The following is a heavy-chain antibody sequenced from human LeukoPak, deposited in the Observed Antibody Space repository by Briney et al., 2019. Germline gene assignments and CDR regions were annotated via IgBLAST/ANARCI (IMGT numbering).Heavy chain of an antibody. J-gene: IGHJ4*02. CDR3: ARSAWEYFDY. CDR2: IYHSGST. Sequence: SETLSLTCAVSGYSISSGYYWGWIRQPPGKGLEWIGSIYHSGSTYYNPSLKSRATISVDTSKNQFSLKLSSVTAADTAVYYCARSAWEYFDYWGQGTLVTVSS. V-gene: IGHV4-38-2*01. CDR1: GYSISSGYY. D-gene: IGHD1-26*01.